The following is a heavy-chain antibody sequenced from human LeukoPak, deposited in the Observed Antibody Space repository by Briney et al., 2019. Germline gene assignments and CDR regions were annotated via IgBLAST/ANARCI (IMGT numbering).Heavy chain of an antibody. CDR2: IYYSGST. J-gene: IGHJ6*02. D-gene: IGHD3/OR15-3a*01. CDR3: ARRAGLVRYYYYGMDV. CDR1: GGSISSGGYY. Sequence: PSETLSLTCTVSGGSISSGGYYWSWIRQHPGKGLEWIGYIYYSGSTYYNPSLKSRVTISVDTSKNQFSLKLSSVTAADTAVYYCARRAGLVRYYYYGMDVWGQGTTVTVSS. V-gene: IGHV4-31*03.